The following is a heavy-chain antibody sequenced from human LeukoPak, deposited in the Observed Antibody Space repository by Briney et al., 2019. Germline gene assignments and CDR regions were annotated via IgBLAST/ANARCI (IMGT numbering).Heavy chain of an antibody. Sequence: PSQTLSLTCTVSGGSISNATYYWSWIRQPAGKGLEWIGRIYTSGSTNYNPSLKSRVTISVDTSKNQFSLKLSSVTAADTAVYYCAGAPDSSGWSGYYYYYYYMDVWGKGTTVTISS. J-gene: IGHJ6*03. V-gene: IGHV4-61*02. CDR1: GGSISNATYY. D-gene: IGHD6-19*01. CDR2: IYTSGST. CDR3: AGAPDSSGWSGYYYYYYYMDV.